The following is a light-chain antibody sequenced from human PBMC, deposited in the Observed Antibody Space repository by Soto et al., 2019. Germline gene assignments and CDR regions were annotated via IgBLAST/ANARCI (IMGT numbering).Light chain of an antibody. CDR2: GAS. Sequence: EIVLPQSPATLSVSPGERAALSRRASQSVRNNLAWYQQKPGQPPRLLIFGASTRATGIPARFSGSGSEAEFALTISTLQSEEFAVYYCQQYSVWPLTFGGGTKVDIK. CDR3: QQYSVWPLT. V-gene: IGKV3D-15*01. J-gene: IGKJ4*01. CDR1: QSVRNN.